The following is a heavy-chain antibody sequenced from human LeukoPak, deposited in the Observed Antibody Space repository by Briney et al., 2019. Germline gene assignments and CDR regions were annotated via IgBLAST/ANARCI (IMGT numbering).Heavy chain of an antibody. CDR2: IYYSGRT. CDR3: ARGRPDGSGSYYKFDP. D-gene: IGHD3-10*01. CDR1: GGSISSGSYY. Sequence: NASETLSLTCTVSGGSISSGSYYWGWIRQPPGKGLEWIGSIYYSGRTYYNPSLKSRVTISVDTSKKQFSLKLSSVTAADTAVYYCARGRPDGSGSYYKFDPWGQGTLVTVSS. J-gene: IGHJ5*02. V-gene: IGHV4-39*01.